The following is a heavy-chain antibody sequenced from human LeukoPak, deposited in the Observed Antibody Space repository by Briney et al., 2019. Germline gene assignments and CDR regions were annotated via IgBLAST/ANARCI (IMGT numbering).Heavy chain of an antibody. D-gene: IGHD3-16*01. CDR3: APGPPYVT. V-gene: IGHV3-30*04. J-gene: IGHJ5*02. Sequence: GRSLRLSCAASGFTFSSYAMHWVRQAPGKGLEWVAVISYDGSNKYYADSVKGRFTISRDNAKNSLYLQMNSLRDEDTAVYYCAPGPPYVTWGQGTLVTVSS. CDR2: ISYDGSNK. CDR1: GFTFSSYA.